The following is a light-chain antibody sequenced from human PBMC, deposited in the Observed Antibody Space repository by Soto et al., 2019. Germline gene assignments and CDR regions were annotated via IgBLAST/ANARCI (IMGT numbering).Light chain of an antibody. CDR2: GNI. V-gene: IGLV1-40*01. J-gene: IGLJ1*01. CDR1: SSNIGAGYD. CDR3: QSYDSTLSARYV. Sequence: QSALTQPPSVSGAPGQRVTISRTGSSSNIGAGYDVHWYQQRPGTAPKLLIFGNINRPSGVPGRFSGSKSGTSASLAITGLQAEDEGDYYCQSYDSTLSARYVFGTGTKVTVL.